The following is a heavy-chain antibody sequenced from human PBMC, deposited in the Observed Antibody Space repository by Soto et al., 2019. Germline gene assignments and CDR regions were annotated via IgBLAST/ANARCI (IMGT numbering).Heavy chain of an antibody. CDR2: IWYDGSNK. D-gene: IGHD3-22*01. CDR1: GFTFRSYG. J-gene: IGHJ4*02. CDR3: ARDLHDTSGYYSYYFDY. Sequence: GGSLRLSCAASGFTFRSYGMHWVRQAPGKGLEWVAIIWYDGSNKYYADSVKGRFTISRDNSKNTLYLQMNSLRAKDTAVYYCARDLHDTSGYYSYYFDYWAQGTLVTVSS. V-gene: IGHV3-33*01.